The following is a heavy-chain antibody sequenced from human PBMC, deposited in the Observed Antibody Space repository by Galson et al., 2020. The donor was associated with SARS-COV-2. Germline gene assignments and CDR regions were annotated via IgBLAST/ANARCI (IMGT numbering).Heavy chain of an antibody. V-gene: IGHV3-9*01. D-gene: IGHD1-7*01. CDR1: GFTFDDYT. CDR3: AKPGTN. Sequence: TGGSLRLSCAASGFTFDDYTMHWVRQAPGKGLEWVAGISWNSVTIGYGDSVKGRFTISRDNAKNSLYLQMNSLRPEDTAFYYCAKPGTNWGQGTLVTVSS. J-gene: IGHJ4*02. CDR2: ISWNSVTI.